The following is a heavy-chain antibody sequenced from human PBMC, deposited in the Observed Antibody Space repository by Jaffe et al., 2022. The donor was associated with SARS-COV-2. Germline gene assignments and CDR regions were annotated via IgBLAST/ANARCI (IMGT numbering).Heavy chain of an antibody. CDR3: ARHLPYTVTTAIDY. J-gene: IGHJ4*02. CDR2: IYYSGST. V-gene: IGHV4-39*01. Sequence: QLQLQESGPGLVKPSETLSLTCTVSGGSISSSSYYWGWIRQPPGKGLEWIGSIYYSGSTYYNPSLKSRVTISVDTSKNQFSLKLSSVTAADTAVYYCARHLPYTVTTAIDYWGQGTLVTVSS. D-gene: IGHD4-17*01. CDR1: GGSISSSSYY.